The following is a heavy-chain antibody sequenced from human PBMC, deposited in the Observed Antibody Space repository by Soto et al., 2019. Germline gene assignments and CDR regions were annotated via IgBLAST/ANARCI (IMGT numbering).Heavy chain of an antibody. CDR3: ARDRHDYLYGSGSKIDDYYYYGIDV. D-gene: IGHD3-10*01. CDR1: GGSISSGGYY. V-gene: IGHV4-31*03. J-gene: IGHJ6*02. Sequence: SETLSLTCTISGGSISSGGYYWSWIRQHPGKGLEWIGYIYYSGSTYYNPSLKSRVTISVDTSKNHFSLKLSSVTAADTAVYYCARDRHDYLYGSGSKIDDYYYYGIDVWGQGTTLTVS. CDR2: IYYSGST.